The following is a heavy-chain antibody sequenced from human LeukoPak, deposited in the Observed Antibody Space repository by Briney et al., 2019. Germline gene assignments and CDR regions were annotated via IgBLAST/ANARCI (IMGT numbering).Heavy chain of an antibody. Sequence: ASVKVSCKASGYTFTSYDFNWVRQATGERPEWMGWMSPNSGDTGYAQKLQDRVTMTRNTSISTAYMELSSLRSDDTAVYYCARGPPNWGYDYWGPGTLVTVSS. CDR3: ARGPPNWGYDY. CDR1: GYTFTSYD. CDR2: MSPNSGDT. D-gene: IGHD7-27*01. J-gene: IGHJ4*02. V-gene: IGHV1-8*01.